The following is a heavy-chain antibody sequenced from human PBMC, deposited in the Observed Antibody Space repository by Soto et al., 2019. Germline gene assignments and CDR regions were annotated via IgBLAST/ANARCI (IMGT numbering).Heavy chain of an antibody. CDR2: IYWDDDK. CDR3: VQSRCGGDCLQSYSSHSYYGLDV. Sequence: QITLKESGPTLVKPTQTLTLTCTFSGFSLSTIGVGVGWIRQPPGKALEWLALIYWDDDKGYSPSLKSRLTVTKDTSKNQVVLTMTNMDPVDTATYYCVQSRCGGDCLQSYSSHSYYGLDVWGQGTRVTVSS. V-gene: IGHV2-5*02. D-gene: IGHD2-21*02. J-gene: IGHJ6*02. CDR1: GFSLSTIGVG.